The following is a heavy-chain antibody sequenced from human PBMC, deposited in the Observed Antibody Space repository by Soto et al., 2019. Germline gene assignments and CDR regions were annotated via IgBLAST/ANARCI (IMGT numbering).Heavy chain of an antibody. Sequence: QITLKESGPTLVKPTQTLTLTCTFSGFSLSTSGVGVGWIRQPPGKALEWLALIYWDDDKRYSPSLKSRLTIXXDXSXXQVVLTMTNMDPVDTATYYCAQGGVITMRYVAFDIWGQGTMVTVSS. J-gene: IGHJ3*02. CDR1: GFSLSTSGVG. CDR3: AQGGVITMRYVAFDI. CDR2: IYWDDDK. D-gene: IGHD3-10*01. V-gene: IGHV2-5*02.